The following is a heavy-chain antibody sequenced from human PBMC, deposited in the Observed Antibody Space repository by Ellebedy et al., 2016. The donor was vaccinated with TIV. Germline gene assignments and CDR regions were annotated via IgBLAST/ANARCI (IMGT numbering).Heavy chain of an antibody. D-gene: IGHD3-16*01. CDR2: IYYSGST. J-gene: IGHJ4*02. CDR1: GGSISSGGYF. Sequence: SETLSLTCTVSGGSISSGGYFWSWIRQHPGKGLEWIGYIYYSGSTSYNPSLKSRVTISVDTSKKQFSLKLRSVTAADTAVYYCARVGLYRGEASATPLFDSWGQGTLVTVSS. CDR3: ARVGLYRGEASATPLFDS. V-gene: IGHV4-31*03.